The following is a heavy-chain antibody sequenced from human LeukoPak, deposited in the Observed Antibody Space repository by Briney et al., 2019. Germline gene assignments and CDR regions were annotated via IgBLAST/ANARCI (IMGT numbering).Heavy chain of an antibody. CDR1: GGSISSGDYY. D-gene: IGHD2-2*02. CDR3: ARAPYCSSPSCYIGHYYYYMDV. V-gene: IGHV4-30-4*08. J-gene: IGHJ6*03. CDR2: VYYSGST. Sequence: PSQTLSLTCTVSGGSISSGDYYWSWIRQPPGKGLEWIGYVYYSGSTYYNPSLKSRVTISVDTSNNQFSLKLSSVTAADTAVYYCARAPYCSSPSCYIGHYYYYMDVWGKGTTVTVSS.